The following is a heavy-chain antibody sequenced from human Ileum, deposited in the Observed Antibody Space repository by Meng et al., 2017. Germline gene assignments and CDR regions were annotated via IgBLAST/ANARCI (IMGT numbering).Heavy chain of an antibody. CDR3: ARYGGSGSYWHFDP. CDR1: GGSFSGYY. V-gene: IGHV4-34*01. D-gene: IGHD3-10*01. CDR2: INHSGST. J-gene: IGHJ2*01. Sequence: QVQLQQWGAGLLKPSETLSLTCAVYGGSFSGYYWTWIRQPPGKGLEWFGEINHSGSTNYNPSLKSRVTMSIDTSKIQFSLKLSSVTAADAAVYYCARYGGSGSYWHFDPWGRGTLVTVSS.